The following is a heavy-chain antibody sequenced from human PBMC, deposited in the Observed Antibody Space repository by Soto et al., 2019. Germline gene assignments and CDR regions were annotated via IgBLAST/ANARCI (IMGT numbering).Heavy chain of an antibody. D-gene: IGHD2-15*01. CDR3: ARQDIVVVVAATFLAFDI. V-gene: IGHV4-39*01. Sequence: QLQLQESGPGLVKPSETLSLTCTVSGGSISSSSYYWGWIRQPPGKGLEWIGSIYYSGSTYYNPSLKMRVNISVDTSKNQFSLKLSSVTAADTAVYYCARQDIVVVVAATFLAFDIWGQGTMVTVSS. CDR2: IYYSGST. CDR1: GGSISSSSYY. J-gene: IGHJ3*02.